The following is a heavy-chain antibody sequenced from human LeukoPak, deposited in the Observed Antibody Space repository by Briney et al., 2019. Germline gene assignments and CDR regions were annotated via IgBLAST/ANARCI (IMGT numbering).Heavy chain of an antibody. Sequence: PGGSLRLSCAASEFTFSSYWMHWVRQAPGKGLVRVSRINSDGSSTTNADSVKGRFTISRDNAKNTLYLQMNSLRAEDTAVYYCARGFTIFGVVNDAFDIWGQGTMVTVSS. V-gene: IGHV3-74*03. CDR3: ARGFTIFGVVNDAFDI. CDR1: EFTFSSYW. CDR2: INSDGSST. D-gene: IGHD3-3*01. J-gene: IGHJ3*02.